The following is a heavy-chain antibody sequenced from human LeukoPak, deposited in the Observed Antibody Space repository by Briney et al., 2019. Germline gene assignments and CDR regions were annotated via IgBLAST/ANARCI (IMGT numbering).Heavy chain of an antibody. J-gene: IGHJ4*02. V-gene: IGHV4-4*07. D-gene: IGHD6-13*01. CDR3: AGSIAAAGPFDY. CDR1: GGSISGYY. Sequence: SETLSLTCTVPGGSISGYYWSWIRQPAGKGLEWIGRIYTSGSTNYNPSLKSRVTMSVDTSKNQFSLKLSSVTAADTAVYYCAGSIAAAGPFDYWGQGTLVTVSS. CDR2: IYTSGST.